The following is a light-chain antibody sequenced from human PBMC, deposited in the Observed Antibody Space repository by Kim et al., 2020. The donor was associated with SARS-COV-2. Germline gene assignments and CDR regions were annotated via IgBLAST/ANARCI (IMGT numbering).Light chain of an antibody. V-gene: IGLV2-14*01. CDR1: SSDVGGYNY. CDR3: SSYTSSSTVV. J-gene: IGLJ2*01. CDR2: DVS. Sequence: QSALTQPASVSGSPGQSITISCIGTSSDVGGYNYVAWYQQYPGKGPKVMIYDVSKRPSGVSNRFSGSKSGNTASLTISGLQADDEADYYCSSYTSSSTVVFGGGTKVTVL.